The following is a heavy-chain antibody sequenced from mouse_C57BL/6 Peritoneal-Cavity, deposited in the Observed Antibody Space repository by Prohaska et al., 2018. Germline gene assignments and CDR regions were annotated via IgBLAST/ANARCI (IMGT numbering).Heavy chain of an antibody. CDR1: GFTFSNYW. D-gene: IGHD4-1*01. V-gene: IGHV6-3*01. CDR3: TKTAYYAMDY. CDR2: IRLKSDNYAT. J-gene: IGHJ4*01. Sequence: EVKLEESGGGLVQPGGSMKLSCVASGFTFSNYWMKWVRQSPEKGLEWVAQIRLKSDNYATNYAESVKGRFTISRDDSKSSVYLQMNNLRAEDTGIYYCTKTAYYAMDYWGQGTSVTVSS.